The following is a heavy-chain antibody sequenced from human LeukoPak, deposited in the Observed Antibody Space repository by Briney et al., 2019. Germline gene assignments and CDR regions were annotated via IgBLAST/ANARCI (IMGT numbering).Heavy chain of an antibody. CDR2: ISGNTAAT. V-gene: IGHV3-23*01. CDR3: AKRGPGSPQSGKYYFDY. CDR1: GFTFTTYS. J-gene: IGHJ4*02. Sequence: GGSLRLSCAASGFTFTTYSMTWVRQAPGKGLEWVSAISGNTAATFYADSVKGRFTISRDNSKNTLYLQMNSLRAEDTAIYYCAKRGPGSPQSGKYYFDYWGQGTLVTVSS. D-gene: IGHD3-10*01.